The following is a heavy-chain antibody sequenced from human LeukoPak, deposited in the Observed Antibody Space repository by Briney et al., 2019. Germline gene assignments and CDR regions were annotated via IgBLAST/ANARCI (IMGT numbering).Heavy chain of an antibody. V-gene: IGHV3-30-3*01. CDR1: GFTFSSYA. D-gene: IGHD1-26*01. CDR3: ARDLRQWELAAGMDV. J-gene: IGHJ6*02. Sequence: GGSLRLSCAASGFTFSSYAMHWVRQAPGKGLEWVAVISYDGSNKYYADSVKGRFTISRDNSKNTLYLQMNSLRAEDTAVYYCARDLRQWELAAGMDVWGQGTTVTVSS. CDR2: ISYDGSNK.